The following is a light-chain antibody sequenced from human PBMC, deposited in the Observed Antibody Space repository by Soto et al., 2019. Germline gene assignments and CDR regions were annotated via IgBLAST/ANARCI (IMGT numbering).Light chain of an antibody. J-gene: IGKJ2*01. V-gene: IGKV1-33*01. Sequence: DIQMTQSPSSLSASVGDRVTITCQASQDISNYLNWYQQKPGKAPKLLIYDASNLETGVPSRFSGSGSGTDFTFTISSLQPEDIATYYCQQYDNLPPYTFGQWTKLES. CDR2: DAS. CDR1: QDISNY. CDR3: QQYDNLPPYT.